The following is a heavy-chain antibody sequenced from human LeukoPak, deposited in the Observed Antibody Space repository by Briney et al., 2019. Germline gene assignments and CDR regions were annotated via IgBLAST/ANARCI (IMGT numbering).Heavy chain of an antibody. CDR3: AREQNSSRYRGVFDY. CDR1: GFSVSSSY. Sequence: PGGSLRLSCAASGFSVSSSYMTWVRQAPGKGLEWVSVLYSGGSTYYADSVKGRFTISRDNSKNTLYLQMNSLRAEDTAVYYCAREQNSSRYRGVFDYWGQGTLVTVSS. V-gene: IGHV3-66*01. CDR2: LYSGGST. J-gene: IGHJ4*02. D-gene: IGHD6-13*01.